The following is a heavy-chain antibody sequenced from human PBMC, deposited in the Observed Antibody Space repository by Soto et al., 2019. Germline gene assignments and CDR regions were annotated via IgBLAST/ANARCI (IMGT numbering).Heavy chain of an antibody. CDR3: AFPGIASTGLLGFDY. J-gene: IGHJ4*02. CDR2: VSGSGANT. D-gene: IGHD6-13*01. V-gene: IGHV3-23*01. CDR1: GFIFRNYA. Sequence: EVQLLESGGGMVQPGGSLRLSCAASGFIFRNYAMSWLRQAPGKGLEWVSTVSGSGANTYYADSVKGRFTISRDNSKNTLYLQMNSLRAEDTAVYYCAFPGIASTGLLGFDYWGQGTLVTVSS.